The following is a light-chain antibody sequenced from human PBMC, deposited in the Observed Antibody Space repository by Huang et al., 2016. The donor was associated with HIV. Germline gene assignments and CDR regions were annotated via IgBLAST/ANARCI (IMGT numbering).Light chain of an antibody. CDR3: QQYDDSPRGFT. J-gene: IGKJ3*01. CDR2: GAS. CDR1: QSVSSTY. V-gene: IGKV3-20*01. Sequence: EIELTQSPDTLSLSPGEKATLSCRTSQSVSSTYLAWYQQKAGQAPRLVIYGASSRAPGIPDRFSGSGSGTDFTLTISSLEPGDSAVYYCQQYDDSPRGFTFGPGTKVEIK.